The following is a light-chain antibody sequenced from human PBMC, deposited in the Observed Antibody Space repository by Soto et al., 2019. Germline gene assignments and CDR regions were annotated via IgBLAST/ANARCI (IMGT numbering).Light chain of an antibody. CDR3: QQSSTTPWT. J-gene: IGKJ1*01. V-gene: IGKV1-39*01. CDR2: AAS. Sequence: DIQMTQSPSSLSASVGDRVTITCRASQSITTYLNWYQQKPGKAPKLLIYAASSLQSGVPPRFSGSGSGTDFTLTINNLQPEDFATYYCQQSSTTPWTFGQGTKVDIK. CDR1: QSITTY.